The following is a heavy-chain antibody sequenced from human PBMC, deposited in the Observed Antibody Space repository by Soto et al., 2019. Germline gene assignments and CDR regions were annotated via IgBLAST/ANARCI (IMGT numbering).Heavy chain of an antibody. CDR2: LSSDGFGA. J-gene: IGHJ4*02. Sequence: GGSLRLSCAASDFSLSPYWMHWVRQVPGRGLEWVARLSSDGFGAAYADSVKGRFFISRDIARNTLSLQMNGLRADDTAVYYCARDLGGPDYWGRGTSVTV. CDR3: ARDLGGPDY. D-gene: IGHD3-16*01. CDR1: DFSLSPYW. V-gene: IGHV3-74*03.